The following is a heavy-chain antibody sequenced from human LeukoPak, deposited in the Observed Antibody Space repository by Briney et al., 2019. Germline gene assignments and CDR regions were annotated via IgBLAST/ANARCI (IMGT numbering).Heavy chain of an antibody. D-gene: IGHD3-10*01. J-gene: IGHJ5*02. Sequence: GGSLRLSCAASGFTFSSYSMNWVRQAPGKGLEWVSSISSSSSYIYYADSVKGRFTISRNNAKNSLYLQMNSLRAEDTAVYYCARDGVWFGEFRNWFDPWGQGTLVTVSS. CDR1: GFTFSSYS. CDR2: ISSSSSYI. V-gene: IGHV3-21*01. CDR3: ARDGVWFGEFRNWFDP.